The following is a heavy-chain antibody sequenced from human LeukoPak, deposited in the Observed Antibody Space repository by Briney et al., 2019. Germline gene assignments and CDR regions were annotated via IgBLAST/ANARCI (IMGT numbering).Heavy chain of an antibody. Sequence: GGSLRLSCAASGFTFSNAWMSWVRQAPGKGLEWVGRIKSKTDGGTTDYAAPVKGRFTISRDNSKNTLYLQMNSLRAEDTAVYYCATPRGNDYGDYLDYWGQGTLVTVSS. CDR3: ATPRGNDYGDYLDY. V-gene: IGHV3-15*01. D-gene: IGHD4-17*01. CDR2: IKSKTDGGTT. CDR1: GFTFSNAW. J-gene: IGHJ4*02.